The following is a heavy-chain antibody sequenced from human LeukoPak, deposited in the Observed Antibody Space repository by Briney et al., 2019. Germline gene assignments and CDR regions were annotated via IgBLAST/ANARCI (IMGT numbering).Heavy chain of an antibody. D-gene: IGHD5-12*01. J-gene: IGHJ4*02. CDR1: RGSISSSHYY. V-gene: IGHV4-39*07. CDR3: ARVGGYSGYAQS. CDR2: IDYSGHS. Sequence: SETLSLTCTVSRGSISSSHYYWGWIRQPPGKGLEWIGSIDYSGHSYYNPSLKSRVTISVNTSKSQFSLNLSSVTAADTAVYYWARVGGYSGYAQSWGQGILVTFSS.